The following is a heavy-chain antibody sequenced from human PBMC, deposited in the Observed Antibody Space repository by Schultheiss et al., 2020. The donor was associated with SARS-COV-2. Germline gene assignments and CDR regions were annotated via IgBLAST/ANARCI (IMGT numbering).Heavy chain of an antibody. CDR1: GGSISSYY. V-gene: IGHV4-39*02. CDR3: ARDGCNGPYDY. Sequence: SETLSLTCTVSGGSISSYYWGWIRQPPGKGLEWIGSIYYSGSTYYNPSLKSRVTISVDTSKTQVSLNVKSVTASDTAVYYCARDGCNGPYDYWGQGTLVTVSS. D-gene: IGHD5-24*01. CDR2: IYYSGST. J-gene: IGHJ4*02.